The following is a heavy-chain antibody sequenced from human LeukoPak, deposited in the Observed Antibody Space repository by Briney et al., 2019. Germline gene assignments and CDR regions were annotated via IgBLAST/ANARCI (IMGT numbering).Heavy chain of an antibody. CDR2: ISSSGSTI. J-gene: IGHJ4*02. V-gene: IGHV3-48*03. CDR3: ARVGGLIVATMGLFDY. Sequence: GGSRRLSCEASGFTFSSYAMSWVRQAPGKGLEWVSYISSSGSTIYYADSVKGRFTISRDNAKNSLYLQMNSLRAEDTAVYYCARVGGLIVATMGLFDYWGQGTLVTVSS. D-gene: IGHD5-12*01. CDR1: GFTFSSYA.